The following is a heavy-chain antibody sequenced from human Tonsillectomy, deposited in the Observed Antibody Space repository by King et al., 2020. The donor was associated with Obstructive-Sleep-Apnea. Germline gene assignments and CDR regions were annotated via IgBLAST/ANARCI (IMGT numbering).Heavy chain of an antibody. D-gene: IGHD2-15*01. V-gene: IGHV4-39*07. CDR3: ARVGGDWYFDL. Sequence: QLQESGPGLVKPSETLSLTCTVSGGSITSSSYYWGWIRQPPGKGLEGIGSIYYSGSTYYNPSLKSRVTISVDTSKNQFSLRLSSVTAADTAVYYCARVGGDWYFDLWGRGTLVTVSS. CDR1: GGSITSSSYY. J-gene: IGHJ2*01. CDR2: IYYSGST.